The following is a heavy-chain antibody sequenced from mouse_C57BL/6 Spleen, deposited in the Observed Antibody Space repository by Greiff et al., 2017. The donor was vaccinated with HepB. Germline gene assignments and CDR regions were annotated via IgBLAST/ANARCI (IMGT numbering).Heavy chain of an antibody. CDR1: GFNIKDDY. CDR2: IDPEDGET. CDR3: TLDIELGNYWYFDV. J-gene: IGHJ1*03. Sequence: EVQLQQSGAELVKPGASVKLSCTASGFNIKDDYMHWVKQRTEQGLEWIGWIDPEDGETKYASKFQGKATITADTSSNTAYLQLSSLTSEDTAVYYCTLDIELGNYWYFDVWGTGTTVTVSA. V-gene: IGHV14-2*01. D-gene: IGHD2-14*01.